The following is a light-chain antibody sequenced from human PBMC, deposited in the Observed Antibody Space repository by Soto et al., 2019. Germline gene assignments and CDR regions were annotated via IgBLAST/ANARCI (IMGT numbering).Light chain of an antibody. CDR3: QQYNFWPPLT. CDR2: DAS. J-gene: IGKJ4*01. Sequence: EIVMTQSPATLSVSPGERATLSCRASQSVNSNLAWYRQKPGQAPRLLISDASTRATGVPARFSGRGSWTEFTLTISSLQSEDSGIYYCQQYNFWPPLTFGGGTKVEIK. V-gene: IGKV3-15*01. CDR1: QSVNSN.